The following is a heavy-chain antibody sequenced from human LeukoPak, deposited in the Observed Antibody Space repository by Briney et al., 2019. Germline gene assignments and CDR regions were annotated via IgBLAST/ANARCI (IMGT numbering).Heavy chain of an antibody. CDR1: GGSISSYY. J-gene: IGHJ4*02. CDR2: IYYSGST. CDR3: ARYRFVGYNYLLFGY. D-gene: IGHD5-24*01. Sequence: SETPSLTCTVSGGSISSYYWSWIRQPPGKGLEWIGYIYYSGSTNYNPSLKSRVTISVDTSKNQFSLKLSSVTAADTAVYYCARYRFVGYNYLLFGYWGQGTLVTVSS. V-gene: IGHV4-59*01.